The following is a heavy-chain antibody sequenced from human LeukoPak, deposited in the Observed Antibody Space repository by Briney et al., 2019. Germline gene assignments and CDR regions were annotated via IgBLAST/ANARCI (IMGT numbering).Heavy chain of an antibody. V-gene: IGHV3-23*01. Sequence: GGSLRHSCAPSGFTFSRYAMSCVPQAPGERLEWVSASSGSAGYTYYANSVMGLFTISTDNSKNPQYLQMNAVRAEDTAVEYCTKGRKAVADDFDYWGQGTLVTVSS. CDR2: SSGSAGYT. J-gene: IGHJ4*02. CDR3: TKGRKAVADDFDY. CDR1: GFTFSRYA. D-gene: IGHD6-19*01.